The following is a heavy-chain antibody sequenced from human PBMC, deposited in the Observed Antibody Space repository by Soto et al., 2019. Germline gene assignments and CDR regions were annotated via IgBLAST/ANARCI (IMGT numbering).Heavy chain of an antibody. Sequence: GGSLRLSCAASGFTLGNFAMSWVRQAPGKGLEWVAVASGSGITTKYAASVKGRFIISKDNSNNTLSLEMHSLRAEDTGVYYCAKGRPRGLNNGNFDFWGQGTLVTVSS. CDR3: AKGRPRGLNNGNFDF. CDR1: GFTLGNFA. J-gene: IGHJ4*02. D-gene: IGHD1-20*01. CDR2: ASGSGITT. V-gene: IGHV3-23*01.